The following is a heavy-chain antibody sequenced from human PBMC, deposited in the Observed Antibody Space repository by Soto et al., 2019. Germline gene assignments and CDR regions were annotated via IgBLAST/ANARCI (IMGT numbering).Heavy chain of an antibody. Sequence: XETLSLTCAVDGVSFGGYYWSWIRQPPGKGLDWIGEMHQSGSTKYNPSLKSRVTLSLDTSQNQFSLKMSSVTAADTAMYYCARRVVPAALGLWGRGTLVTVSS. J-gene: IGHJ2*01. CDR2: MHQSGST. CDR3: ARRVVPAALGL. V-gene: IGHV4-34*01. CDR1: GVSFGGYY. D-gene: IGHD2-2*01.